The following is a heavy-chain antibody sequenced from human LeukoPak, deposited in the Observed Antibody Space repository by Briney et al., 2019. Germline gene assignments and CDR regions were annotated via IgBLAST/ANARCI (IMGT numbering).Heavy chain of an antibody. V-gene: IGHV3-23*01. J-gene: IGHJ1*01. Sequence: PGGSLRLSCAASGFTFSSYAMSWVRQAPGKGLEWVSAISGSGGSTYYADPVKGRFTISRDNSKNTLYLQMNSLRAEDTAVYYCARVSAHYDILTGYYNQYFQHWGQGTLVTVSS. CDR1: GFTFSSYA. CDR2: ISGSGGST. D-gene: IGHD3-9*01. CDR3: ARVSAHYDILTGYYNQYFQH.